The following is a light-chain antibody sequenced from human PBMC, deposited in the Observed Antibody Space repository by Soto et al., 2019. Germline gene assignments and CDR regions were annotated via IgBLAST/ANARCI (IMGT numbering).Light chain of an antibody. CDR2: GAS. CDR3: HQSGSSPLT. J-gene: IGKJ2*01. Sequence: EIVLTQSPGTLSLSPGERATLSCRASQSVSSSYLAWYQQKPGQAPRLLIYGASSRATCIPDRFSGSGSGTDFTLTISRLEPEDFAVYFCHQSGSSPLTFGQGTKLEIK. CDR1: QSVSSSY. V-gene: IGKV3-20*01.